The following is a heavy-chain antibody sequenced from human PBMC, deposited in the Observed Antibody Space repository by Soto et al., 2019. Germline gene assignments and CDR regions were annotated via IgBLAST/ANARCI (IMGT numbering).Heavy chain of an antibody. Sequence: GGSLRLSCAASGFTFSSYSMNWVRQAPGKGLEWVSSISSSSSYIYYADSVKGRFTISRDNAKNSLYLQMNSLRAEDTAVYYCAAEEWLRHAALFDYWGQGTLVTVSS. CDR1: GFTFSSYS. CDR2: ISSSSSYI. D-gene: IGHD5-12*01. V-gene: IGHV3-21*01. CDR3: AAEEWLRHAALFDY. J-gene: IGHJ4*02.